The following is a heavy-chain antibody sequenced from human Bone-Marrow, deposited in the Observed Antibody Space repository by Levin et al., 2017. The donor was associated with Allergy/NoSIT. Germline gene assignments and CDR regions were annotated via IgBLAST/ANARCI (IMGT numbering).Heavy chain of an antibody. D-gene: IGHD3-22*01. CDR3: ARVEYYDSSGYYAN. CDR2: ISAFNGNT. Sequence: AASVKVSCKASGYTFNLYGITWVRQAPGQGLEWMGWISAFNGNTDYSQKFHGRVTMTTDTSTSTVYMELRSLRSDDTAVYYCARVEYYDSSGYYANWGQGTQVTVSS. V-gene: IGHV1-18*01. J-gene: IGHJ4*02. CDR1: GYTFNLYG.